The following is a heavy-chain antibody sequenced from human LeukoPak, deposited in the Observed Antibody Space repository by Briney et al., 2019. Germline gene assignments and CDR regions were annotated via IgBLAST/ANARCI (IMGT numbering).Heavy chain of an antibody. CDR3: AKDRRTTVTMGPVD. CDR1: GFTFSNSG. CDR2: LSDSGGRI. J-gene: IGHJ4*02. D-gene: IGHD4-17*01. Sequence: GGTLRLSCAASGFTFSNSGMNWVRQAPGKGLEWVSGLSDSGGRIYYADSVKGRFTISRDNSKNTLYLQMNSLRAEDTAVYYCAKDRRTTVTMGPVDWGQGTLVTVSS. V-gene: IGHV3-23*01.